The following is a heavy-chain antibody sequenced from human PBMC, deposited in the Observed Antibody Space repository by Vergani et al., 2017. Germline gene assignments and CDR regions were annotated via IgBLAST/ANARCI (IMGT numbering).Heavy chain of an antibody. CDR2: IHYSENT. CDR3: ASDTHSGQRADR. J-gene: IGHJ5*02. D-gene: IGHD6-19*01. CDR1: FDSIRNLY. Sequence: QVQLQEPGPGLVKSSETLSLTCSVSFDSIRNLYCNWIRQPPGKGLEWIGSIHYSENTKYNPSLKTRVTISVDTSKNQFSLTLTSVTAADTAVYYCASDTHSGQRADRWGQGILVTVTS. V-gene: IGHV4-59*11.